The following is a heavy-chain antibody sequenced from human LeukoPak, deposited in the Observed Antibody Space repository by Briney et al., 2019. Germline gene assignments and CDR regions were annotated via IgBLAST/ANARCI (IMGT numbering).Heavy chain of an antibody. V-gene: IGHV3-9*01. CDR2: ISWNSGHK. CDR3: AKDRRPTVSGGYFDL. CDR1: GFTFDDYA. D-gene: IGHD3-10*01. Sequence: GGSLRLSCAASGFTFDDYAMHWVRQAPGKGLEWVSGISWNSGHKGYADSVKGRFTISRDNAKNSPYLRMNSLRAEDTALYYCAKDRRPTVSGGYFDLWGRGTLVIVSS. J-gene: IGHJ2*01.